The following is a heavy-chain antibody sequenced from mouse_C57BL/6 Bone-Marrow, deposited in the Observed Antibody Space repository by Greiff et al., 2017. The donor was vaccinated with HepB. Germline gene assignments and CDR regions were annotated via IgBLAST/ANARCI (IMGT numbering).Heavy chain of an antibody. CDR3: ARGGTVVARNFDY. CDR2: IDPSDSYT. V-gene: IGHV1-69*01. J-gene: IGHJ2*01. D-gene: IGHD1-1*01. Sequence: VQLQQPGAELVMPGASVKLSCKASGYTFTSYWMHWVKQRPGQGLERIGEIDPSDSYTNYNQKFKGKSTLTVDKSSSTAYMQLSSLTSEDSAVYYCARGGTVVARNFDYWGQGTTLTVSS. CDR1: GYTFTSYW.